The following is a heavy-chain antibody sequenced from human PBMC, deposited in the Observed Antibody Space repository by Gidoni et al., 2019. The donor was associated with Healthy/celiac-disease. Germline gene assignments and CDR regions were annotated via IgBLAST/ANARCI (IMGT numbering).Heavy chain of an antibody. CDR2: IVVGSGNT. D-gene: IGHD3-22*01. CDR3: AAALRNYDSSGYYREDY. J-gene: IGHJ4*02. CDR1: GFPFTSSL. V-gene: IGHV1-58*01. Sequence: QLQLVPSGPDMKNPGPSVTFSCNPSGFPFTSSLLQWLRQARGQRLEWIGWIVVGSGNTNYEKKFQERVTITRDMSKSTAYMELSSRRSEETDVYYCAAALRNYDSSGYYREDYWGQGTLVTVSS.